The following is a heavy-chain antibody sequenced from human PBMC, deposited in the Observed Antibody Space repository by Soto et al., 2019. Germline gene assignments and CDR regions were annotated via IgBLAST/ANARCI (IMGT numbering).Heavy chain of an antibody. CDR2: INAGNGRE. D-gene: IGHD3-16*01. CDR1: GYTFTSYT. V-gene: IGHV1-3*01. Sequence: QVQLEQSGAEVKKPGASVKVSCKTSGYTFTSYTLHWVRQAPGQGLEWMGWINAGNGREKYSQRFQDRVSLSTDKPTTPPYMKLRALGSEATAVYYCARGGGWVGEASFDSWGQGTQVTVSS. J-gene: IGHJ4*02. CDR3: ARGGGWVGEASFDS.